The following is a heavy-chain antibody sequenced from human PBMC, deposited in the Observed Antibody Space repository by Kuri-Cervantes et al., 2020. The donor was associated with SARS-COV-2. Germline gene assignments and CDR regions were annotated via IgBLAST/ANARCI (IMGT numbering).Heavy chain of an antibody. CDR3: ARGWDYGSGSYYPRGDYGMDV. D-gene: IGHD3-10*01. CDR2: IYYSGST. V-gene: IGHV4-59*01. CDR1: GGSISSYY. Sequence: SETLSLTCTVSGGSISSYYWSWIRQPPGKGLEWIGYIYYSGSTNYNPSLKSRVPISVDTSKNQFSLKLSSVTAADTAVYYCARGWDYGSGSYYPRGDYGMDVWGQGTTVTVSS. J-gene: IGHJ6*02.